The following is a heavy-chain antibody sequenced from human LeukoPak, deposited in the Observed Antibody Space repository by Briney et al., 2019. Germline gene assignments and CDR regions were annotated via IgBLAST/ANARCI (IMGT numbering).Heavy chain of an antibody. D-gene: IGHD7-27*01. J-gene: IGHJ4*02. CDR3: ASRKLGNDY. V-gene: IGHV4-59*02. Sequence: SETLSLTCTVSGGSVTDYWSWIRQSPGKGLEWIGCIYYTGTSYNPSLKSRVTISADTSKNQFSLKLISVTAADTAVYYCASRKLGNDYWGQGTLVTVSS. CDR1: GGSVTDY. CDR2: IYYTGT.